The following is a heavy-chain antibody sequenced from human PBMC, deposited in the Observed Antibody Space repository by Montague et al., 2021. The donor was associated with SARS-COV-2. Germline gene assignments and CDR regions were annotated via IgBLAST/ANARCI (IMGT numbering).Heavy chain of an antibody. Sequence: TLSLTCTVSGGSISSGGYYWSWIRQPPGKGLEWIGYIYYSGSTYYXPSLKSRVTISVDTSKNQFSLKLSSVTAADTAVYYCARVRITMIIVVTYFDYWGQGTLVTVSS. D-gene: IGHD3-22*01. J-gene: IGHJ4*02. CDR1: GGSISSGGYY. V-gene: IGHV4-31*03. CDR2: IYYSGST. CDR3: ARVRITMIIVVTYFDY.